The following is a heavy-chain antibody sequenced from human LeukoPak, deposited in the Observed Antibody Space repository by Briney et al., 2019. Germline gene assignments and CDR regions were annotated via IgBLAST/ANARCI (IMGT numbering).Heavy chain of an antibody. CDR1: GFTFNWSW. Sequence: GGTLRLSCAASGFTFNWSWMSWVRQAPGKGLEWVANMDPSGSQKRYVDSVKGRFTISRYNPGTSIHLEMNSLRTEDTAVYYCAIWASGNYWGQGTQVTVSS. J-gene: IGHJ4*02. CDR3: AIWASGNY. CDR2: MDPSGSQK. V-gene: IGHV3-7*01. D-gene: IGHD3-10*01.